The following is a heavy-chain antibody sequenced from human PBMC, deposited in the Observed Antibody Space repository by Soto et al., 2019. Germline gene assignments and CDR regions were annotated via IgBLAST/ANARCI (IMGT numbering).Heavy chain of an antibody. Sequence: LRLSCAASGFTFSSYGMHWVRQAPGKGLEWVAVISYDGSNKYYADSVKGRFTISRDNSKNTLYLQMNSLRAEDTAVYYCARGRAGYYDSSGYQALFDYWGQGTLVTVSS. CDR3: ARGRAGYYDSSGYQALFDY. CDR1: GFTFSSYG. D-gene: IGHD3-22*01. V-gene: IGHV3-30*03. J-gene: IGHJ4*02. CDR2: ISYDGSNK.